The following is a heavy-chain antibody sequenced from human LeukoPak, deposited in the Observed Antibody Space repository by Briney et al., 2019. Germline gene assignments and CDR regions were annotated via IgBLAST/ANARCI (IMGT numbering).Heavy chain of an antibody. V-gene: IGHV4-59*01. CDR3: ARAHDYGDYAST. Sequence: PSETLSLTCTVSGGSISSYYWSWIRQPPGKGLEWIGYIYYGGSTNYNPSLKSRVTISVDTSKNQFSLKLSSVTAADTAVYYCARAHDYGDYASTWGQGTLVTVSS. CDR1: GGSISSYY. J-gene: IGHJ4*02. D-gene: IGHD4-17*01. CDR2: IYYGGST.